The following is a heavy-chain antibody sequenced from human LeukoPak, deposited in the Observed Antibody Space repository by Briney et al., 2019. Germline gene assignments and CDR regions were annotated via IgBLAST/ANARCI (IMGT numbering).Heavy chain of an antibody. CDR3: AKAGGSSSGWFGF. Sequence: GGSLRLSCAASGFTFSSYAMSWVRQAPGKGLEWVSAISGSGGSTYYADSAKGRFTISRDNSKNTLYLQMNSLRAEDTAVYYCAKAGGSSSGWFGFWGQGTLVTVSS. J-gene: IGHJ4*02. V-gene: IGHV3-23*01. D-gene: IGHD6-19*01. CDR1: GFTFSSYA. CDR2: ISGSGGST.